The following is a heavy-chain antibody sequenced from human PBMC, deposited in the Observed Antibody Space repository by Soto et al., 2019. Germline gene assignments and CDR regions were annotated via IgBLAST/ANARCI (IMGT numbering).Heavy chain of an antibody. Sequence: QVQLVQSGAEVKKPGSSVKVSCKASGGTFSSYAISWVRQAPGQGLDWMGGIIAIFGTANYAQKFQGRVTITADESTSTAYMEHSSLRSEDTAVYYCARGGCSGGSCYSELGYYYYGMDVWGQGTTVTVSS. V-gene: IGHV1-69*01. CDR1: GGTFSSYA. J-gene: IGHJ6*02. CDR3: ARGGCSGGSCYSELGYYYYGMDV. D-gene: IGHD2-15*01. CDR2: IIAIFGTA.